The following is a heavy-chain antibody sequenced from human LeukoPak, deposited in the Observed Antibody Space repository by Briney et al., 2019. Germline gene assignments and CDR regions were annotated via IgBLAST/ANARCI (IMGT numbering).Heavy chain of an antibody. J-gene: IGHJ4*02. CDR3: ARTNRKFDY. CDR2: ISGSGGST. CDR1: GFTFSSYW. D-gene: IGHD1/OR15-1a*01. Sequence: GGSLKLSCAASGFTFSSYWMSWVRQAPGKGLEWVSAISGSGGSTYYADSVKGRFTISRDNSKNTLYLQMNSLRAEDTAVYHCARTNRKFDYWGQGTLVTVSS. V-gene: IGHV3-23*01.